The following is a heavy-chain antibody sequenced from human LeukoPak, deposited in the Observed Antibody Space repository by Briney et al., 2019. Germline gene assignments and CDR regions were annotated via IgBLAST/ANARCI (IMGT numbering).Heavy chain of an antibody. CDR2: IYYSGST. J-gene: IGHJ2*01. CDR3: ASPGRNLYDSDWYFDL. Sequence: SGALSVTCVVYGGSFIGYYWSWMRQPPGKGLEWIGYIYYSGSTNYNPSLKSRVTIPVDTSKHQLSLKQSSVTAADTAVYYCASPGRNLYDSDWYFDLWGRGTLVTVSS. V-gene: IGHV4-59*01. CDR1: GGSFIGYY. D-gene: IGHD5/OR15-5a*01.